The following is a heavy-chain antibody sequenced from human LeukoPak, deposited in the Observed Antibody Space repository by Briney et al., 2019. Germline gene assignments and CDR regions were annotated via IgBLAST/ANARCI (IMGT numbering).Heavy chain of an antibody. CDR3: ARRGSYYGSGSYYFDY. CDR2: IYPGDSDT. CDR1: GYSFTSYW. J-gene: IGHJ4*02. D-gene: IGHD3-10*01. V-gene: IGHV5-51*01. Sequence: GESLKISRKGSGYSFTSYWIGWVRQMPGKGLEWMGTIYPGDSDTRYSPSFQGQVTISADKSISTAYLQWSSLKASDTAMYYCARRGSYYGSGSYYFDYWGQGTLVTVSS.